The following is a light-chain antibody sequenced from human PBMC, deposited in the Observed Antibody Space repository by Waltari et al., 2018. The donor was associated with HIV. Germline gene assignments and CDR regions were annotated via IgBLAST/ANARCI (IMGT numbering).Light chain of an antibody. Sequence: EIVLTQSPATLSLSPGERATLSCRAIQYIGIFLAWYQQKPGQAPRLGVYDASKKASGVPTRFTGSWSGTDFTLAVDNLEPEDFALYFCQQRHSCPPTFGGGSKVE. CDR3: QQRHSCPPT. CDR1: QYIGIF. V-gene: IGKV3-11*01. J-gene: IGKJ4*01. CDR2: DAS.